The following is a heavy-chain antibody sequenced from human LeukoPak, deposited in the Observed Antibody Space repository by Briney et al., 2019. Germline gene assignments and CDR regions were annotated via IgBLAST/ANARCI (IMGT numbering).Heavy chain of an antibody. D-gene: IGHD2-2*01. V-gene: IGHV4-4*07. CDR1: GGSISSYY. CDR2: IYTSGST. J-gene: IGHJ6*03. CDR3: ASGYCSSTSCSPITTRPGYYMDV. Sequence: SETLSLTCTVSGGSISSYYWSWIRQPAGKGLEWIGRIYTSGSTNYNPSLKSRVTMSVDTSKNQFSLKLSSVTAADTAVYYCASGYCSSTSCSPITTRPGYYMDVWGKGTTVTVSS.